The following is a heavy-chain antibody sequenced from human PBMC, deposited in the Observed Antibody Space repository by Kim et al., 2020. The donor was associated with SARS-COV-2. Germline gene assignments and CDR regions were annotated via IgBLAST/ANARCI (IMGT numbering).Heavy chain of an antibody. Sequence: GGSLRLSCADSGFTVTTYWMHWVRQAPGKGLEWVSRIKSKGTGITYADSVKGRFTISRDNANNTLYLQMDNLRDDDTAVYYCASDTVLYGLDVWGQGTMVTVSS. D-gene: IGHD4-4*01. V-gene: IGHV3-74*03. J-gene: IGHJ6*02. CDR3: ASDTVLYGLDV. CDR2: IKSKGTGI. CDR1: GFTVTTYW.